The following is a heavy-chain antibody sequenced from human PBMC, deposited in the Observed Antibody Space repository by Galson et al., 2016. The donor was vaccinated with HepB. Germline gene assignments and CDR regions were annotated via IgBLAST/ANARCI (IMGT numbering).Heavy chain of an antibody. J-gene: IGHJ6*03. CDR2: IYYSGST. CDR3: ATGIVVAGRMYYYYMDV. CDR1: GASISGTNYY. D-gene: IGHD6-19*01. Sequence: SETLSLTCNVSGASISGTNYYWGWIRQPPGRGLEWIGSIYYSGSTNYNPSLESRVTISVDTSKNQSSLSLSSVTAADTAVYYCATGIVVAGRMYYYYMDVWGKGTSVTVSS. V-gene: IGHV4-39*01.